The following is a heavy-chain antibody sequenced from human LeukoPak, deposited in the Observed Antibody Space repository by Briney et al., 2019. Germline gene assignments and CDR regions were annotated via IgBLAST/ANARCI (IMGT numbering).Heavy chain of an antibody. CDR1: AFSFSNYG. CDR3: ARGMTGSYFGHFDY. J-gene: IGHJ4*02. Sequence: PGCSLRLSCAASAFSFSNYGMHWVSQAPGRGLEWVALIWFDGSNKYYADSVKGRFTISRDNSKNTLYLQMNSLRAEDTAVYYCARGMTGSYFGHFDYWGQGTLVTVSS. CDR2: IWFDGSNK. D-gene: IGHD1-26*01. V-gene: IGHV3-33*01.